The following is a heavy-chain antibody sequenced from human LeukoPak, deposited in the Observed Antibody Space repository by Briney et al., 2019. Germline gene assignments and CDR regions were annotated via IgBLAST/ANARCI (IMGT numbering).Heavy chain of an antibody. D-gene: IGHD6-6*01. CDR2: ISGNGGRT. CDR3: AKGPYSSSSEWFDP. Sequence: GGSLRLSCAASGFIFSNYAMGWVRQAPGKGLDWVASISGNGGRTYYADSVKGRFIISRDNSKNTVYLQMNSLRAEDTAIYFCAKGPYSSSSEWFDPWGQGTLITVSS. CDR1: GFIFSNYA. J-gene: IGHJ5*02. V-gene: IGHV3-23*01.